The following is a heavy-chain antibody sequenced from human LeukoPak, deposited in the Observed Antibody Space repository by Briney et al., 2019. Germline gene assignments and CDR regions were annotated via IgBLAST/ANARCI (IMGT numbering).Heavy chain of an antibody. CDR2: ISSSSSYI. V-gene: IGHV3-21*01. CDR3: ARDLYSGSYFDY. CDR1: GFTFSSYS. Sequence: GGSLRLSCAASGFTFSSYSMNWVRQAPGKGVEWVSSISSSSSYIYYADSVKGRFTTSRDNAKNSLYLQMNSLRAEDTAVYYCARDLYSGSYFDYWGQGTLVTVSS. J-gene: IGHJ4*02. D-gene: IGHD1-26*01.